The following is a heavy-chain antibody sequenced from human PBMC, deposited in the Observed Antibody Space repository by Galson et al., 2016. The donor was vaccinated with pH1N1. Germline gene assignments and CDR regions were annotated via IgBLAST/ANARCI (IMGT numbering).Heavy chain of an antibody. CDR3: AHSLYGDYVGWFDP. D-gene: IGHD4-17*01. J-gene: IGHJ5*02. Sequence: PALAKPPQTLTLTCTFSGFSLSTRGVGVGWIRQPPGKALEWLALIYWNDDKRYSPSLKSRLTITRDTSKNQVVLTMTNMDPVDTATYYCAHSLYGDYVGWFDPWGQGTLVTVSS. CDR2: IYWNDDK. V-gene: IGHV2-5*01. CDR1: GFSLSTRGVG.